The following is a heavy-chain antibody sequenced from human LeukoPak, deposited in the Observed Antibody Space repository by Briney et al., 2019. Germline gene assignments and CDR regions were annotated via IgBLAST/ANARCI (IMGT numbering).Heavy chain of an antibody. Sequence: GGSLRLSCAASGFTVSSNYMSWVRQAPGKGLEGVPIIYRVGSTFYADSVEGRFTISRDNSKNTLYLQMNSLRVEDTAIYYCARDGGNNSWYGMDVWGQGTTVTVSS. V-gene: IGHV3-66*01. CDR3: ARDGGNNSWYGMDV. J-gene: IGHJ6*02. CDR2: IYRVGST. CDR1: GFTVSSNY. D-gene: IGHD4-23*01.